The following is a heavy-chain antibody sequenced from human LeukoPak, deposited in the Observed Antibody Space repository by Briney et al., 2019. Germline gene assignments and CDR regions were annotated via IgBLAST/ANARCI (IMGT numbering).Heavy chain of an antibody. CDR3: ARRGPGSSTPFDP. D-gene: IGHD2-2*01. CDR2: IYPGDSDT. J-gene: IGHJ5*02. CDR1: GSIFTSYW. Sequence: GASLQISGKGSGSIFTSYWIGWVRQLHGKGLEWMGIIYPGDSDTRYSPSFEGQVTISADKSISTAYLQWSSLKASDTAMYYCARRGPGSSTPFDPWGQGTLVTVSS. V-gene: IGHV5-51*01.